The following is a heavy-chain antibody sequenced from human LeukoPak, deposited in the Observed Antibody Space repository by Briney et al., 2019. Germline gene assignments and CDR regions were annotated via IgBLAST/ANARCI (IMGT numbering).Heavy chain of an antibody. CDR1: GGSISSGCYS. V-gene: IGHV4-30-2*01. J-gene: IGHJ4*02. D-gene: IGHD3-22*01. CDR3: ARSYYYDSSGSNYFDY. Sequence: PSETLSLTCAVSGGSISSGCYSWRWIRQPPGKGLESIGYIYHSGSTYYNPSLKSRVTISVDRSKNQFSLKLSSVTAADTAVYYCARSYYYDSSGSNYFDYWGQGTLVTVSS. CDR2: IYHSGST.